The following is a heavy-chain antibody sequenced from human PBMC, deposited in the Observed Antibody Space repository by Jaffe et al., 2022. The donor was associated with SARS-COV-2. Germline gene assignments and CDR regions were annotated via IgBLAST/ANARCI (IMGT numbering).Heavy chain of an antibody. CDR3: ARESGYSYGGFDY. Sequence: QVQLVESGGGVVQPGRSLRLSCAASGFTFSSYAMHWVRQAPGKGLEWVAVISYDGSNKYYADSVKGRFTISRDNSKNTLYLQMNSLRAEDTAVYYCARESGYSYGGFDYWGQGTLVTVSS. CDR1: GFTFSSYA. V-gene: IGHV3-30-3*01. D-gene: IGHD5-18*01. J-gene: IGHJ4*02. CDR2: ISYDGSNK.